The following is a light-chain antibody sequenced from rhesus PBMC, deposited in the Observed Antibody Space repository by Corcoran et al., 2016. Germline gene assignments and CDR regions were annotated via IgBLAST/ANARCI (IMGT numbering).Light chain of an antibody. CDR1: QTITTY. CDR3: LQYFSTPWT. V-gene: IGKV1-22*01. Sequence: DVQMTQSPSSLSASVGDTVTITCRASQTITTYLDWYQQKQGKAPKVLIYKASNVKSGVPSRFSGSGSGTDVTLTISGLQPEDCATYYCLQYFSTPWTFGQGTKVEIK. CDR2: KAS. J-gene: IGKJ1*01.